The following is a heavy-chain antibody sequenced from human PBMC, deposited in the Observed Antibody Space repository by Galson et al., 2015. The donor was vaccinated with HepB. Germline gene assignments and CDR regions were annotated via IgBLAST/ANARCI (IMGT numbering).Heavy chain of an antibody. Sequence: SLRLSCAASGFTFSYYAMAWVRQAPGKGLEWISAITPSGDNTYSADSMKGRFFISRDNSQNTLFLQMNSLRADDTAIYFCAKVFPENTYGWYRQALYYFDSWGQGTRVTVSS. CDR1: GFTFSYYA. V-gene: IGHV3-23*01. J-gene: IGHJ4*02. CDR2: ITPSGDNT. D-gene: IGHD6-19*01. CDR3: AKVFPENTYGWYRQALYYFDS.